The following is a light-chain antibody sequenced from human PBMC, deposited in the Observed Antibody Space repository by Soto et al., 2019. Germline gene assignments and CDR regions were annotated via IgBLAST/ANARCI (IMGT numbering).Light chain of an antibody. V-gene: IGKV3-15*01. J-gene: IGKJ1*01. CDR1: QSVSSN. Sequence: EIVMTQSLATLFVSPGERATLSCRASQSVSSNLAWYQQKPGQAPRLLIYGASTRATGIPARFSGSGSGTEFTLTISSLQSEDFAVYYCQQYKNWWTFGQGTK. CDR3: QQYKNWWT. CDR2: GAS.